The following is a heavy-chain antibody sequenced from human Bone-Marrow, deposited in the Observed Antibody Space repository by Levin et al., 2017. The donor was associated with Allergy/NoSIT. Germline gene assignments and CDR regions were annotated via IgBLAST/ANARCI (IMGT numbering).Heavy chain of an antibody. CDR2: LSYDGSSQ. CDR1: GFTLSDYS. D-gene: IGHD4/OR15-4a*01. Sequence: PGGSLRLSCAASGFTLSDYSLHWVRQPPGKGLEWVAVLSYDGSSQYYADSVKGRFTVSRDNSKNTAFLLMNSLRDDDTAVYYCVTDGTYMTMVTTHFDYWGQGILVTVSS. J-gene: IGHJ4*02. CDR3: VTDGTYMTMVTTHFDY. V-gene: IGHV3-30-3*01.